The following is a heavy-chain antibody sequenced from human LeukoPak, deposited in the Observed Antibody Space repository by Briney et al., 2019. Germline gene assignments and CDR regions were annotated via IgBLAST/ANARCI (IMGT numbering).Heavy chain of an antibody. CDR3: ARRRLNLRAFDI. CDR1: GGSFSGYS. V-gene: IGHV4-34*01. Sequence: PSETLSLTCAVFGGSFSGYSWSWIRQPPGKGLEWIGEINNSGSTNYNPSLKSRVTISVDTSKNQFSLKLSSVTGADTAVYYCARRRLNLRAFDIWGQGTMVTVSS. CDR2: INNSGST. J-gene: IGHJ3*02. D-gene: IGHD6-25*01.